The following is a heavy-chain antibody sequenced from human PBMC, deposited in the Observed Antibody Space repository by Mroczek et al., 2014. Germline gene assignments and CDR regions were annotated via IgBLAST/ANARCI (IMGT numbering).Heavy chain of an antibody. D-gene: IGHD3-3*01. J-gene: IGHJ4*02. CDR2: INHSGST. V-gene: IGHV4-34*01. CDR3: ARGHYDFWSGYPKHYYFDY. CDR1: WVLQWLL. Sequence: QVQAAGVGRRTVEAFGDPVPHLRCLWWVLQWLLLELDPPSPQEGAGVDWEINHSGSTNYNPSLKSRVTISVDTSKNQFSLKLSSVTAADTAVYYCARGHYDFWSGYPKHYYFDYWGQGTLVTVSS.